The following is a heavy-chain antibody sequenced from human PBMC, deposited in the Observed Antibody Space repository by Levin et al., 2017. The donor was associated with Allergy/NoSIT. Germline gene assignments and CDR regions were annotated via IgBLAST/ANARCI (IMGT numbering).Heavy chain of an antibody. D-gene: IGHD5-24*01. CDR3: ATRDGYNEDWYFDL. V-gene: IGHV1-2*02. CDR1: GYTFTGYY. Sequence: ASVKVSCKASGYTFTGYYMHWVRQAPGQGLEWMGWINPNSGGTNYAQKFQGRVTMTRDTSISTAYLELSRLRSDDTAVYYCATRDGYNEDWYFDLWGRGTLVTVSS. J-gene: IGHJ2*01. CDR2: INPNSGGT.